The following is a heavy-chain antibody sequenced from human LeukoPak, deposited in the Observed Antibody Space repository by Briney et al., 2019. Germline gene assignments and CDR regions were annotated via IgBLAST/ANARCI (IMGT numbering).Heavy chain of an antibody. CDR3: TTGGTVTFDY. CDR2: IRSKAYGGTT. V-gene: IGHV3-49*04. J-gene: IGHJ4*02. Sequence: GGSLRLSCTASGFTFGDYAMSWVRQAPGKGREWVGFIRSKAYGGTTDYAAPVKGRFTISRDDSKNTLYLQMNSLKTEDTAVYYCTTGGTVTFDYWGQGTLVTVSS. D-gene: IGHD4-17*01. CDR1: GFTFGDYA.